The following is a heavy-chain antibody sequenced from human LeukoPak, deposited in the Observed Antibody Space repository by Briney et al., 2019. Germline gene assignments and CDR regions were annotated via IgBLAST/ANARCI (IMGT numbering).Heavy chain of an antibody. CDR2: IYTSGST. J-gene: IGHJ4*02. CDR3: ARGYCSSTSCYPSDY. V-gene: IGHV4-4*07. CDR1: GGSISSYY. Sequence: SETLSLTCTVSGGSISSYYWSWLRQPAGKGVEWIGRIYTSGSTNYNPSLKSRVTMSVDTSKNQFSLKLSSVTAADTAVYYCARGYCSSTSCYPSDYWGQGTLVTVSS. D-gene: IGHD2-2*01.